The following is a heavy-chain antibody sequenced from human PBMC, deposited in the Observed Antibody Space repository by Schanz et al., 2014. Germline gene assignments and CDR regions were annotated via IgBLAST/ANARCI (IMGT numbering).Heavy chain of an antibody. Sequence: QLQLVQSGAEVKKPGSSVKVSCKVSGYSLIHLTLYWVRQAHGKGLEWLGGFERVDSEPIYAPRFQGRVTMTKDSSTDTAYLEVTGLRSEDTAIYFCSTSGEDLEPTPNYWGQGTRITVSS. D-gene: IGHD1-26*01. J-gene: IGHJ4*02. CDR3: STSGEDLEPTPNY. CDR1: GYSLIHLT. CDR2: FERVDSEP. V-gene: IGHV1-24*01.